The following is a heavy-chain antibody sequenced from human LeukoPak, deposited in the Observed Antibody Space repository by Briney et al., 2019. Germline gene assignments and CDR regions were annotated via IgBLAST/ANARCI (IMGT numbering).Heavy chain of an antibody. V-gene: IGHV4-4*07. CDR3: ARHLGNHFDY. J-gene: IGHJ4*02. CDR2: IYTSGST. Sequence: SETLSLTCTVSGGSISSYYWSCIRQPAGKGLEWVWRIYTSGSTNYNPSLKSRVTMSVDTSKNQFSLQLSSVPAADTAVYYCARHLGNHFDYWGQGTLVTVSS. CDR1: GGSISSYY. D-gene: IGHD2/OR15-2a*01.